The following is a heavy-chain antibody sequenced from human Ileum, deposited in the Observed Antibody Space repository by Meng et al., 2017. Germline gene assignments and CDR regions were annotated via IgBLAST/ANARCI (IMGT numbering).Heavy chain of an antibody. D-gene: IGHD3-3*01. CDR1: GFTFSGSW. CDR3: ANFYIS. CDR2: INEDGRQK. V-gene: IGHV3-7*01. Sequence: EGHLVGSGGALVQPGGSLRLSCEASGFTFSGSWMSWVRQAPGKGLEWVAEINEDGRQKYYVDSVQGRFTISRDNAKNSLFLQMNSLRGDDTAVYYCANFYISWGQGTLVTVSS. J-gene: IGHJ4*02.